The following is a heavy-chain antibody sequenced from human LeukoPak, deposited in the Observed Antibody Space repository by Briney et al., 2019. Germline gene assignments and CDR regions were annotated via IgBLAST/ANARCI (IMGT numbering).Heavy chain of an antibody. D-gene: IGHD5-12*01. Sequence: PSETLSLTCTVSGGSISSSSYYWGWIRQPPGKGLEWIGSIYYSGSTYYNPSLKSRVTISVDTSKNQFSLKLSSVTAADTAVYYCARGRVTQNIVATTTDIWGQGTLVTVSS. J-gene: IGHJ4*02. CDR1: GGSISSSSYY. V-gene: IGHV4-39*01. CDR3: ARGRVTQNIVATTTDI. CDR2: IYYSGST.